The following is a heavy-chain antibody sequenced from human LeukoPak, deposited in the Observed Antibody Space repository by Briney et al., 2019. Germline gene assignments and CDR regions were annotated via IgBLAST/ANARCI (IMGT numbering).Heavy chain of an antibody. V-gene: IGHV3-48*03. CDR1: GFTFSNYD. Sequence: GGSLRLSCAASGFTFSNYDMNRVRQAPGKGLEWVSYISNSGTTKYFADSVKGRFSISRDNAKNSLYLQMNSLRVDDTALYYCVRNWDSWGQGTLVTVSS. J-gene: IGHJ4*02. CDR3: VRNWDS. D-gene: IGHD7-27*01. CDR2: ISNSGTTK.